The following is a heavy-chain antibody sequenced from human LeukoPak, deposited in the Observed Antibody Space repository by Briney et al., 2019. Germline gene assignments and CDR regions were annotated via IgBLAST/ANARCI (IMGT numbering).Heavy chain of an antibody. J-gene: IGHJ4*02. Sequence: SETLSLTCTVSGGSISSYYRSWIRQPPGKGLEWIGYIYYSGSTNYNPSLKSRVTISVDTSKNQFSLKLSSVTAADPAVYYCARDSQVAGTDYWGQGTLVTVSS. CDR3: ARDSQVAGTDY. CDR2: IYYSGST. V-gene: IGHV4-59*01. CDR1: GGSISSYY. D-gene: IGHD6-19*01.